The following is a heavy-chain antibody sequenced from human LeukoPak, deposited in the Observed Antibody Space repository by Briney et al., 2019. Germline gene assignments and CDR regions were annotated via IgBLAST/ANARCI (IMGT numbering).Heavy chain of an antibody. Sequence: SETLSLTCTVSSDSIRSHFYNWVRQPPGKGLEWIGVTHESESTNYNPSLKGRVTISVDTSKNQFSLRLTSVTAADTAVYYCVIGRGWLPDYWGQGTLVTVSS. J-gene: IGHJ4*02. CDR3: VIGRGWLPDY. V-gene: IGHV4-59*11. D-gene: IGHD5-24*01. CDR2: THESEST. CDR1: SDSIRSHF.